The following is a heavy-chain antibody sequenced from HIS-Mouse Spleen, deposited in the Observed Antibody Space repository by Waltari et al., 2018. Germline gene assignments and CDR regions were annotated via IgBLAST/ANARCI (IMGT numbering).Heavy chain of an antibody. CDR1: GFSLSTSGMC. V-gene: IGHV2-70*15. D-gene: IGHD6-19*01. Sequence: QVTLRESGPALVNPTQTLTLTCTFSGFSLSTSGMCVSWIRQPPGKALEWLARIAWDDDKYYSTSLKTKLTISKDTSKNQVVLRMTNMDPVDTATYYCARIAEGYSSGWYAFDYWGQGTLVTVAS. CDR3: ARIAEGYSSGWYAFDY. J-gene: IGHJ4*02. CDR2: IAWDDDK.